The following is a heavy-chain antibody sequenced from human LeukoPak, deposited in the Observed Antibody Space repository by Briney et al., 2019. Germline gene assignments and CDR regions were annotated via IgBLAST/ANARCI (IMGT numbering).Heavy chain of an antibody. Sequence: GGSLRLSCATSGFTLSSYWMSWVRQAPGKGLEWVANIHQDGSEKYYVDSVKGRFTISRDNAKKSLYLQMNSLRAEDTAVYYCQTTRAGDFDYWGQGTLVTVSS. CDR1: GFTLSSYW. CDR2: IHQDGSEK. CDR3: QTTRAGDFDY. V-gene: IGHV3-7*01. J-gene: IGHJ4*02. D-gene: IGHD1/OR15-1a*01.